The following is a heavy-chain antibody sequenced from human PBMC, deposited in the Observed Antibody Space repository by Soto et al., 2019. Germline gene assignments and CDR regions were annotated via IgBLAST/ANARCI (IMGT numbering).Heavy chain of an antibody. CDR1: GFTFSAFG. V-gene: IGHV3-30*18. CDR2: ILYDGILK. CDR3: AKDFKISGGHYGSLNYYYGMDV. D-gene: IGHD3-10*01. J-gene: IGHJ6*02. Sequence: LRLSCEASGFTFSAFGMHWVRQAPGKGLEWVAIILYDGILKYYADSVKGRFTISRDTSKSALYLQMNSLRPEDTAVYYCAKDFKISGGHYGSLNYYYGMDVWGQGTTVTVSS.